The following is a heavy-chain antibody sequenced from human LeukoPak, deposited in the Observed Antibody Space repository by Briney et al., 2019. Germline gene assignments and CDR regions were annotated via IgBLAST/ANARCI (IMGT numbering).Heavy chain of an antibody. CDR1: GYRFTSYY. Sequence: GESLKISCESSGYRFTSYYIGWVRQMSGKGLELMGIIYPGDSDTRYSPSFQGQVTISADKSISTAYLQWSSLKASDTAMYYCARFSVGATRYFDYWGQGTLVTVSS. CDR3: ARFSVGATRYFDY. D-gene: IGHD1-26*01. J-gene: IGHJ4*02. V-gene: IGHV5-51*01. CDR2: IYPGDSDT.